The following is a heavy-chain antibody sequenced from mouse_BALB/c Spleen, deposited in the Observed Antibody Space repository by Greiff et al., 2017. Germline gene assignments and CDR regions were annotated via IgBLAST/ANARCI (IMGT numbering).Heavy chain of an antibody. CDR1: GYTFTDYA. CDR3: AREVFAY. D-gene: IGHD2-14*01. Sequence: VKLVESGAELVRPGVSVKISCKGSGYTFTDYAMHWVKQSHAKSLEWIGVISTYYGDASYNQKFKGKATMTVDKSSSTAYMELARLTSEDSAIYYCAREVFAYWGQGTLVTVSA. J-gene: IGHJ3*01. V-gene: IGHV1S137*01. CDR2: ISTYYGDA.